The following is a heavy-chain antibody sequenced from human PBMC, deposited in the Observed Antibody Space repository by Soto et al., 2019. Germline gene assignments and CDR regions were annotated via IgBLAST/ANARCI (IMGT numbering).Heavy chain of an antibody. CDR1: GGSISSSSYY. CDR3: ARRGIAAANDAFDI. D-gene: IGHD6-13*01. J-gene: IGHJ3*02. CDR2: IYYSGST. Sequence: QLQLQESGPGLVKPSETLSLTCTVSGGSISSSSYYWGWIRQPAGKGLEWIGSIYYSGSTYYNPSLKSRVTISVDTSKNQYSLKLSSVTAADKAVDYCARRGIAAANDAFDIWEQG. V-gene: IGHV4-39*01.